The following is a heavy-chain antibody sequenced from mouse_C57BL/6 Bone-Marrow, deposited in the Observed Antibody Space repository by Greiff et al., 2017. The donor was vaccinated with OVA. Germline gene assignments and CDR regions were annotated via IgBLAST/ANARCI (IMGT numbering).Heavy chain of an antibody. J-gene: IGHJ2*01. Sequence: EVKLEESGGDLVKPGGSLKLSCAASGFTFSSYGMSWVRQTPDKRLEWVATISSGGSYTYYPDSVKGRFTITRDNAKNTLYLQMSSLKSEDTAMYYCAGGDYDGDYWGQGTTLTVSS. CDR2: ISSGGSYT. CDR3: AGGDYDGDY. CDR1: GFTFSSYG. V-gene: IGHV5-6*02. D-gene: IGHD2-4*01.